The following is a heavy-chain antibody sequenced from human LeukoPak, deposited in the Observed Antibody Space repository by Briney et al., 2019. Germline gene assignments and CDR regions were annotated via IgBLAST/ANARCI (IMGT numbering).Heavy chain of an antibody. Sequence: GGSLRLSCAASGFTFSSYAMHWVRQAPGKGLEWVAAISYDGSNKYYADSVKGRFTISRDNSKNTLYLQMNSLRAEDTAVYYCAREGYSYGYSDFDYWGQGTLVTVSS. CDR1: GFTFSSYA. D-gene: IGHD5-18*01. CDR3: AREGYSYGYSDFDY. V-gene: IGHV3-30-3*01. CDR2: ISYDGSNK. J-gene: IGHJ4*02.